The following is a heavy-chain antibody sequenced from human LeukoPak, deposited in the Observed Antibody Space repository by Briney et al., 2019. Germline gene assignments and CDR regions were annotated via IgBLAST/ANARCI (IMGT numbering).Heavy chain of an antibody. V-gene: IGHV4-61*02. CDR3: ARVSGQFYFYYYMDV. CDR2: IYTSGST. D-gene: IGHD6-19*01. Sequence: SETLSLTCTVSGGSISSGSYYWSWIRQPAGKGLEWIGRIYTSGSTNYNPSLKSRVTISVDTSKSQFSLKLSSVTAADTAVYYCARVSGQFYFYYYMDVWGKGTTVTISS. CDR1: GGSISSGSYY. J-gene: IGHJ6*03.